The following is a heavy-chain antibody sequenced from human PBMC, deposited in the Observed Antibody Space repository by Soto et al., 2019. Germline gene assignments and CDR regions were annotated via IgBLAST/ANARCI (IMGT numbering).Heavy chain of an antibody. Sequence: EVQLVQSGAEVIQPGESLKISCQGFGYKFTNYWIAWVRQMPGKGLEWMGIIYPNDSETRYGPSFQGQVTISTDKSITTAYLQWSSLEASDTATYYCARGLLITSYGMDVWGQGTTVTVSS. CDR1: GYKFTNYW. D-gene: IGHD3-10*01. V-gene: IGHV5-51*01. J-gene: IGHJ6*02. CDR3: ARGLLITSYGMDV. CDR2: IYPNDSET.